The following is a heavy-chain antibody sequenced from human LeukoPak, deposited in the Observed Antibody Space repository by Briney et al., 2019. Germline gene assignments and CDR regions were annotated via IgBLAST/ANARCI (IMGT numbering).Heavy chain of an antibody. CDR3: VRDVGSTRVEFAF. V-gene: IGHV1-18*01. CDR1: GYDFSRFG. D-gene: IGHD1-26*01. J-gene: IGHJ4*02. Sequence: ASVKVSCKASGYDFSRFGISWVRQAPGQGLEFMGWISVSTGNTNYAQKLQGRVTMTTDTSTDTAYMELRSLSSDDTALYFCVRDVGSTRVEFAFWGQGTLVTVSS. CDR2: ISVSTGNT.